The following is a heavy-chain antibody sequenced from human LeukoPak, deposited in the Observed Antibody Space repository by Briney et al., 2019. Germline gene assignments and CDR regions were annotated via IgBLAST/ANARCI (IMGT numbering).Heavy chain of an antibody. J-gene: IGHJ6*03. V-gene: IGHV1-18*01. CDR2: ISAYNGNT. CDR1: GYTFTSYG. D-gene: IGHD2-2*01. Sequence: GASVKVSCKASGYTFTSYGISWVRQAPGQGLEWMGSISAYNGNTNYAQKLQGRVTMTTDTSTSTAYMELRSLRSDDTAVYYCERVGDLGYCSSTSCYYYYYYMDVWGKGTTVTVSS. CDR3: ERVGDLGYCSSTSCYYYYYYMDV.